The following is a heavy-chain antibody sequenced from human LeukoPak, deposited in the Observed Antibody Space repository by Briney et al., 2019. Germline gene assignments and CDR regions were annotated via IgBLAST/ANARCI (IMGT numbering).Heavy chain of an antibody. CDR3: AGPGSSGYYGGYDY. D-gene: IGHD3-22*01. CDR2: VYYSGST. Sequence: SETLSLTCNVSGGSISSSSYYWGWTRQSPGKGLEWIGSVYYSGSTYYNPSLKSRVTISVDTSKNQFSLKLSSVTAADTAVCYCAGPGSSGYYGGYDYWGQGTLVTVSS. CDR1: GGSISSSSYY. J-gene: IGHJ4*02. V-gene: IGHV4-39*01.